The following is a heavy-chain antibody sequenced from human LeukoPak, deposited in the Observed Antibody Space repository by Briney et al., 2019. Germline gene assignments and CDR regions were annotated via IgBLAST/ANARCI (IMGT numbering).Heavy chain of an antibody. CDR3: ARDMSPPGVLVTSDYGMDV. CDR1: GDSFGRYG. J-gene: IGHJ6*02. V-gene: IGHV1-69*04. CDR2: IIPLVDVT. Sequence: SVKVSCKASGDSFGRYGIGWVRQAPGQGLEWMGRIIPLVDVTNYAQRFQGKVTITADRFTSTAYLELTSLTSDDTAVYYCARDMSPPGVLVTSDYGMDVWGRGTTVIVSS. D-gene: IGHD2-8*02.